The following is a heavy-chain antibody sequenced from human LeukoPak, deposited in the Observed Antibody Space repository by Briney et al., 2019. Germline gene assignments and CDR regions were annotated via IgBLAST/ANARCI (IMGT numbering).Heavy chain of an antibody. CDR2: VYYSGNT. CDR1: GGSFSDYY. V-gene: IGHV4-59*01. Sequence: SETLSLTCAVYGGSFSDYYWSWIRQPPGKRLEWIGYVYYSGNTNYNPSLKSRVTISIDTSKNQFSLKLSSVTAADTAVYYCARVGNDHFDYWGQGTLVTVSS. J-gene: IGHJ4*02. CDR3: ARVGNDHFDY. D-gene: IGHD2-8*01.